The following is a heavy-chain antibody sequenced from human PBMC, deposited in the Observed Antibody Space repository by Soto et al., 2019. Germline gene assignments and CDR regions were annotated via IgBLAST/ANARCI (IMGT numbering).Heavy chain of an antibody. CDR3: SRMGGGVRPNYYYYMDV. D-gene: IGHD3-16*01. V-gene: IGHV5-51*01. J-gene: IGHJ6*03. Sequence: GESLKISCKGSGYSFTSYWIGWVRQMPGKGLEWMGIIYPGDSDTRYSPFFQGQVTISADKSISTAYLQWSSLKASDTAIYFFSRMGGGVRPNYYYYMDVWGKGTTVTVSS. CDR1: GYSFTSYW. CDR2: IYPGDSDT.